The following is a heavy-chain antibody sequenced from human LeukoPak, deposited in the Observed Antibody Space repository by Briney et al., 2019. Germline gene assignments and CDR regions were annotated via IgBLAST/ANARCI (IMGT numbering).Heavy chain of an antibody. CDR3: AREVIYDSSGPQRYYFDY. CDR2: IYYSGST. Sequence: KTSETLSLTCTVSGGSISSGGYYWSWIRQHPGKGLEWIGYIYYSGSTYYNPSLKSRVTISVDTSKNQFSLKLSSVTAADTAVYYCAREVIYDSSGPQRYYFDYWGQGTLVTVSS. V-gene: IGHV4-31*03. D-gene: IGHD3-22*01. J-gene: IGHJ4*02. CDR1: GGSISSGGYY.